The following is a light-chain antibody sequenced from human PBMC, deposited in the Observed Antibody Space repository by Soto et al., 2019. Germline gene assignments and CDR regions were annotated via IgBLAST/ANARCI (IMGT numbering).Light chain of an antibody. CDR3: QPHNNYWT. CDR1: QNINSD. J-gene: IGKJ1*01. Sequence: DVQMTQSPSTLSASVGDRVTITCRASQNINSDLAWYQQKPGKAPQLLIYRASSLESGVPSRFSGSGSGTEFTLTITSLQPDDFATYYCQPHNNYWTCGHATRVDIK. CDR2: RAS. V-gene: IGKV1-5*03.